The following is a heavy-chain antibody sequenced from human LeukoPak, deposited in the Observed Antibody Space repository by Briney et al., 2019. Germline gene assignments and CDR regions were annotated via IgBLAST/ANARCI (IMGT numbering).Heavy chain of an antibody. V-gene: IGHV3-11*01. J-gene: IGHJ4*02. D-gene: IGHD5-18*01. CDR1: GFTFSDYY. Sequence: SLRLSCAASGFTFSDYYMSGIRQAPGKGLEWVSYISSSGSTIYYADSVKGRFTISRDNAKNSLYLQMNSLRALATAAYYCARTAGYSYGFVYWGQGTLVTVSS. CDR2: ISSSGSTI. CDR3: ARTAGYSYGFVY.